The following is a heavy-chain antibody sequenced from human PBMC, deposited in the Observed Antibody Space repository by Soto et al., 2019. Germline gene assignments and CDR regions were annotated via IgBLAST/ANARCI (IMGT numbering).Heavy chain of an antibody. CDR3: ARIPWQQRPNPGYYFDY. D-gene: IGHD6-25*01. CDR1: GGSFSGYY. Sequence: SETLSLTCAVYGGSFSGYYWTWIRQPPGTGLEWIGEINHSGSTNYNPSLKSRVTISVDTSKNQFSLKLRSVTAADTAVYYCARIPWQQRPNPGYYFDYWGQGTLVTVSS. CDR2: INHSGST. V-gene: IGHV4-34*01. J-gene: IGHJ4*02.